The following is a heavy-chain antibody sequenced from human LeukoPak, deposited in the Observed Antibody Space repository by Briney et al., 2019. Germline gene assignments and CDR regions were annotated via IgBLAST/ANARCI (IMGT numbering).Heavy chain of an antibody. Sequence: ASVKVSCKASGYIFINYGISWVRQAPGQGLEWMGWISGYSGNTNYAQKVQGRITMTTDTSTSTAYMDLRSLTSDDTAVYYCAGRVVGGNFDYWGQGTLVTVSS. CDR2: ISGYSGNT. V-gene: IGHV1-18*01. CDR1: GYIFINYG. J-gene: IGHJ4*02. CDR3: AGRVVGGNFDY. D-gene: IGHD1-26*01.